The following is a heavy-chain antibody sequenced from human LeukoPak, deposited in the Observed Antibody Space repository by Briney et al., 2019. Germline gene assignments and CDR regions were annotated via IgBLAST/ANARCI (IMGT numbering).Heavy chain of an antibody. J-gene: IGHJ4*02. Sequence: SETLPLTCAVYGGSFSGYYWSWIRQPPGKGLEWIGEINHSGSTNYNPSLKSRVTISVDTSKNQFSLKLSSVTAAGTAVYYCARARIAAAPLDYWGQGTLVTVSS. CDR1: GGSFSGYY. V-gene: IGHV4-34*01. CDR2: INHSGST. CDR3: ARARIAAAPLDY. D-gene: IGHD6-13*01.